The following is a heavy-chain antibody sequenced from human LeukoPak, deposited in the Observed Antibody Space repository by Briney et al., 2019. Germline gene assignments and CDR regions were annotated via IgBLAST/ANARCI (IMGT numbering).Heavy chain of an antibody. CDR2: INGDGSST. D-gene: IGHD3-10*01. Sequence: PGGSLRLSCAASGFTFRIYYMHWVRQAPGKGRLWISHINGDGSSTGYADSVKGRFTISRDNAKNILYLQMNSLRAEDTAVYYCSRGTYPYSSDNWGQGALVTVSS. CDR3: SRGTYPYSSDN. J-gene: IGHJ4*02. V-gene: IGHV3-74*01. CDR1: GFTFRIYY.